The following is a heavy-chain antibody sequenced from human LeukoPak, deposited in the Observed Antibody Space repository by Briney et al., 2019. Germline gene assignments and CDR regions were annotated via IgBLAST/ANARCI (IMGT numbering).Heavy chain of an antibody. V-gene: IGHV4-34*01. CDR2: INHSGST. CDR1: GGSFSGYY. D-gene: IGHD3-22*01. J-gene: IGHJ4*02. Sequence: SETLSLTCAVYGGSFSGYYWSWIRQPPGKGLEWIGEINHSGSTNYNPSLKSRVTISVDTSKNQFSLKLSSVTAADTAVYYCARDVDYYDSSGTDDYWGQGTLVTVSS. CDR3: ARDVDYYDSSGTDDY.